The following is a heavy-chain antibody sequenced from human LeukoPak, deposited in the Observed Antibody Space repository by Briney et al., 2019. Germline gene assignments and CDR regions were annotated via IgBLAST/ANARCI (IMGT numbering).Heavy chain of an antibody. CDR1: GSTFSSYD. V-gene: IGHV3-13*04. CDR3: FILWAI. CDR2: IGAAGEM. J-gene: IGHJ4*02. Sequence: PGGSLRLSCAASGSTFSSYDMHWVRQATGKGLEWVSTIGAAGEMFYPGSVKGRFTISRDDAKNSMYLQMNSLRAEDTAVYYCFILWAIWGQGTLVTVSS. D-gene: IGHD2-21*01.